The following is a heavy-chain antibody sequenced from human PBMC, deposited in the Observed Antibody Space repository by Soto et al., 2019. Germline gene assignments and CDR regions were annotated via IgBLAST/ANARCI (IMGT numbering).Heavy chain of an antibody. Sequence: QVQLQQWGAGLLKPSETLSLTCAVYGGSFSDYYWSWIRQPPGKGLEWIGEINHSGSTNYNPSLTSRVSISVDTSKNQFSLRLNSVTAADTAIYYCASQRPTVTTFDYWGQGTPVTVSS. J-gene: IGHJ4*02. CDR3: ASQRPTVTTFDY. CDR1: GGSFSDYY. D-gene: IGHD4-17*01. CDR2: INHSGST. V-gene: IGHV4-34*01.